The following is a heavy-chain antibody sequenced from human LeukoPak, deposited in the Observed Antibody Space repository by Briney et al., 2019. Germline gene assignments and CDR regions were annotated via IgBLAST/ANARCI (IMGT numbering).Heavy chain of an antibody. Sequence: KPSETLSLTCSVSGDSISSSSYYWDWIRQPPGKGLEWIGSIYYSGTTYYNPSLKSRVTISVDTSKNQFSLKLSSVTAADTAVYYCARESEYYYDSSGYYYPFDYWGQGTLVTVSS. CDR3: ARESEYYYDSSGYYYPFDY. V-gene: IGHV4-39*02. J-gene: IGHJ4*02. CDR2: IYYSGTT. D-gene: IGHD3-22*01. CDR1: GDSISSSSYY.